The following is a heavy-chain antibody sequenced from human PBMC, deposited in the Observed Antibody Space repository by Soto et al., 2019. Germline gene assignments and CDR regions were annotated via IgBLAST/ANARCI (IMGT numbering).Heavy chain of an antibody. J-gene: IGHJ3*02. CDR1: GFTFSSYS. CDR2: ISSSSHTI. Sequence: GGSLRLSCAASGFTFSSYSLSWLRQAPGKGLEWVSYISSSSHTIYYADSVKGRFTISRDNAKNSLYLQMNSLRDEDTAVYYCARGSSGYSYAQSVDAFDIWGQGTMVTVSS. D-gene: IGHD5-18*01. V-gene: IGHV3-48*02. CDR3: ARGSSGYSYAQSVDAFDI.